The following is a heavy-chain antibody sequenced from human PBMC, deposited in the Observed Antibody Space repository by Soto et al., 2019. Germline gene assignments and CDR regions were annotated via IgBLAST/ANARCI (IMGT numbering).Heavy chain of an antibody. CDR1: GFSLSPRRVC. Sequence: HITLKESGPTLVKPTQTLTLTCTFSGFSLSPRRVCVGWIRQPPGKALEFLALFYWDDDRRYSPSLESRLTVTNDTSKSQVVLSMTSVDPMAKATYYCAHERGGALLHWGRGNLVTVYS. CDR2: FYWDDDR. J-gene: IGHJ4*02. D-gene: IGHD2-21*02. V-gene: IGHV2-5*02. CDR3: AHERGGALLH.